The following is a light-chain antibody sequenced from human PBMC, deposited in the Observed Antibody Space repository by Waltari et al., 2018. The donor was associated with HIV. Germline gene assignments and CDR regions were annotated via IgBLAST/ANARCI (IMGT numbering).Light chain of an antibody. CDR2: EYN. Sequence: NFMLAQPHSVSGSPGKTVTMSCTRSSGSIASNFVQWYRQRPDSSPTIVIYEYNQRPPAGPARCSGAIDSASNSASLTISGLKTEDEADYYCQSYDSSNQWVFGGGTKLTVL. V-gene: IGLV6-57*01. CDR1: SGSIASNF. J-gene: IGLJ3*02. CDR3: QSYDSSNQWV.